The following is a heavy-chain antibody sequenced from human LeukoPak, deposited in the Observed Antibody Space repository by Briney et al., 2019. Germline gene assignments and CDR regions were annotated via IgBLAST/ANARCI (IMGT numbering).Heavy chain of an antibody. D-gene: IGHD4-17*01. CDR1: GYTFTNCY. Sequence: ASVKVSCKASGYTFTNCYIHWVRQAPGQGLEWMGIINPAGGSTGYAQKFQGRVTMTRDTSTSTVYMELSSLRSEDTAVYYCGRYNGDLTGGFDYWGQGTLVTVSS. V-gene: IGHV1-46*01. CDR2: INPAGGST. CDR3: GRYNGDLTGGFDY. J-gene: IGHJ4*02.